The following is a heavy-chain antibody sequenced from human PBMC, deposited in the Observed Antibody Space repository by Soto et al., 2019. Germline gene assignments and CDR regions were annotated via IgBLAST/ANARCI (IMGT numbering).Heavy chain of an antibody. D-gene: IGHD2-2*01. CDR3: ARASGTSTSGTWGYFQYGLDV. CDR2: IIPMFGTP. CDR1: GGTFSSYA. J-gene: IGHJ6*02. V-gene: IGHV1-69*13. Sequence: AVKVSCKASGGTFSSYAFSWVRQAPGQGLEWMGGIIPMFGTPNYAQKFQGRVTITADESTNTAYMELSSLRSEDSALYYCARASGTSTSGTWGYFQYGLDVWGQGTTVTVSS.